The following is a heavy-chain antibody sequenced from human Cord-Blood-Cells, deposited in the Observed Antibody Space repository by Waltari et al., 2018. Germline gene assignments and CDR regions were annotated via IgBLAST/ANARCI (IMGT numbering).Heavy chain of an antibody. CDR3: ARGSSTWWFDY. J-gene: IGHJ4*02. CDR2: INHSGST. Sequence: QLHLQQWGAGLVKPSETSSVICAVYGGSCSGYYWSWIRHPPGKGLEWIGEINHSGSTKYNPSLKSRVTISVDTSKNQFSLKLSSVTAADTAVYYCARGSSTWWFDYWGQGTLVTVSS. D-gene: IGHD2-15*01. V-gene: IGHV4-34*01. CDR1: GGSCSGYY.